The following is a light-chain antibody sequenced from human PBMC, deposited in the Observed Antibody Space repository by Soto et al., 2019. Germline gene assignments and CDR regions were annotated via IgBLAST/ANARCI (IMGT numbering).Light chain of an antibody. CDR3: QSYDSSLSGSYV. CDR2: GNS. J-gene: IGLJ1*01. CDR1: SSNIGADYG. Sequence: QPVLTQPPSVSGAPGQRVTISCTGSSSNIGADYGVHWYQQLPGTVPKLLIYGNSNRPSGVPDRFSGSKSGTSASLAITGLQAEDEADYYCQSYDSSLSGSYVFGTGTKVTVL. V-gene: IGLV1-40*01.